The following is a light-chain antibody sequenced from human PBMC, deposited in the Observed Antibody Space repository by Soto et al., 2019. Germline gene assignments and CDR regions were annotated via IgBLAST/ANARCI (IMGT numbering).Light chain of an antibody. CDR2: AAS. V-gene: IGKV1-9*01. CDR1: QDIAIY. J-gene: IGKJ4*01. CDR3: QQLRSYPST. Sequence: IQLTQSPSCLSASVGDRVTITCRASQDIAIYLAWYQQKPGEAPKXMIYAASTLHGGVPSRFSGSGSGTDFALTITSLQAEDFATYYCQQLRSYPSTFGGGTKVDI.